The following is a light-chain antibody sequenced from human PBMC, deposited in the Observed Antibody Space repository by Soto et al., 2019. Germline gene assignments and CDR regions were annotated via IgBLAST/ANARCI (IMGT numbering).Light chain of an antibody. V-gene: IGKV3D-20*02. CDR1: QSVSSSY. Sequence: EIVLTQSPGTLSLSPGERATLSCRASQSVSSSYLAWYQQKPGQAPRLLIYGASSRATGIPDRFSGSGSGTDFTLTIGRLEPEDFAVYYCQQRSNWPPGTFGQGTKVDIK. J-gene: IGKJ1*01. CDR3: QQRSNWPPGT. CDR2: GAS.